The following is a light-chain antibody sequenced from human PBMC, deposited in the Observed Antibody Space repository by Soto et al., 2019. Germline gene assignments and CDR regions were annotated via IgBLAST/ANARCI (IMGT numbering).Light chain of an antibody. CDR2: LGS. Sequence: DNVMTQSPLSLPVTPGEPASISCRSSQSLLHSNGYNYLDWYLQKPGQSPQLPIYLGSNRASGVPDRFSGSGSGTDFTLKISRVEAEDVGVYYCMQALQTPTFGGGTKVEIK. CDR3: MQALQTPT. CDR1: QSLLHSNGYNY. V-gene: IGKV2-28*01. J-gene: IGKJ4*01.